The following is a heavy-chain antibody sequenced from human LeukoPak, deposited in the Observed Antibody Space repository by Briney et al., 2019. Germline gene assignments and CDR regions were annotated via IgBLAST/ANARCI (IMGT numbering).Heavy chain of an antibody. Sequence: GGSLRLSCAASGFTFSSYAMHWVRQAPGKGLEWVAVISYDGSNKYYADSVKGRFTISRDNSKNTLYLQMNSLRAEDTAVYYCARSQGGLVRIFDYWGQGTLVTVSS. CDR1: GFTFSSYA. J-gene: IGHJ4*02. CDR3: ARSQGGLVRIFDY. D-gene: IGHD3/OR15-3a*01. V-gene: IGHV3-30-3*01. CDR2: ISYDGSNK.